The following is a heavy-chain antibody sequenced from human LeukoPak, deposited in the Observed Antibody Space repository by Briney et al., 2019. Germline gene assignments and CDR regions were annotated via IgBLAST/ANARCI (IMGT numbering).Heavy chain of an antibody. CDR2: IKTKTDGGTT. V-gene: IGHV3-15*01. CDR3: TTDSLTTGTHLFDY. D-gene: IGHD1-1*01. Sequence: GGSLRLSCAASGFTFSDAWLSWVRQAPGKGLEWVGRIKTKTDGGTTDYAAPVKGRFTISRDDSKNTLFLQMNSLKAEDTDVYFCTTDSLTTGTHLFDYWGQGTLVTVST. J-gene: IGHJ4*02. CDR1: GFTFSDAW.